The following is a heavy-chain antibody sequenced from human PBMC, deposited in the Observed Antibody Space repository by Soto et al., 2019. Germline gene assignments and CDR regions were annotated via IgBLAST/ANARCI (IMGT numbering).Heavy chain of an antibody. CDR1: GDSVSSNSAA. V-gene: IGHV6-1*01. CDR3: ARENFVRGVIINYYYYYMDV. CDR2: TYYRSKWYN. D-gene: IGHD3-10*01. Sequence: QVQLQQSGPGLVKPSQTLSLTCAISGDSVSSNSAAWNWIRQSPSRGLEWLGRTYYRSKWYNDYAVSVKNRITNNPDTSKNQFSLQLNSVTPEDTAVYYCARENFVRGVIINYYYYYMDVWGKGTTVTVSS. J-gene: IGHJ6*03.